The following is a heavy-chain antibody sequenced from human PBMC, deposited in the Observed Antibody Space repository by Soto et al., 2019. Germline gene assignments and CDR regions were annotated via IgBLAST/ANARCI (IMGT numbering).Heavy chain of an antibody. CDR2: IIPILGIA. J-gene: IGHJ4*02. V-gene: IGHV1-69*02. CDR3: AMSRFGELLPNHDY. CDR1: GGTFSSYT. D-gene: IGHD3-10*01. Sequence: SVKVSCKASGGTFSSYTISWVRQAPGQGLEWMGRIIPILGIANYAQKFQGRVTITADKSTSTAYMELSSLRSEDTAVYYCAMSRFGELLPNHDYWGQGTLVPVSS.